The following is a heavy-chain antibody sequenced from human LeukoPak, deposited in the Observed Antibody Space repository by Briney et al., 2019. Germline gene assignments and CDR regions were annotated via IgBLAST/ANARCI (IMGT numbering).Heavy chain of an antibody. J-gene: IGHJ4*02. CDR1: GFTFNSYG. Sequence: GGSLRLSCAASGFTFNSYGMHWVRQAPGKGLEWVAVISYDGSNKYYADSVKGRFTISRDNSKNTLYLQMNSLRAEDTAVYYCAKVCKGELLIDYWGQGTLVTVSS. CDR3: AKVCKGELLIDY. CDR2: ISYDGSNK. D-gene: IGHD1-26*01. V-gene: IGHV3-30*18.